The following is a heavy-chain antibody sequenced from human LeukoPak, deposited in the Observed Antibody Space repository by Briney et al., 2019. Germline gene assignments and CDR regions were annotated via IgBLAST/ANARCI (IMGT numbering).Heavy chain of an antibody. CDR3: ARGFGVSGYVGY. CDR1: GFTFSSYS. D-gene: IGHD3-22*01. J-gene: IGHJ4*02. Sequence: GGSLRLSCAASGFTFSSYSMNWVRQAPGKGLEWVSSINSSSSYIYYADSVKGRFTISRDNAKNSLYLQMNSLRAEDTAVYYCARGFGVSGYVGYWGQGTLVTVSS. CDR2: INSSSSYI. V-gene: IGHV3-21*01.